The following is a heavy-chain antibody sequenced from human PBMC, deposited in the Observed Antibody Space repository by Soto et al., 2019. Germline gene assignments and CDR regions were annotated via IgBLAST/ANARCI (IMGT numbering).Heavy chain of an antibody. V-gene: IGHV3-23*01. CDR1: GFTFSSYA. Sequence: EVQLLESGGGLVQPGGSLRLSCAASGFTFSSYAMNWVRQAPGKGLEWVSVISGSGGSTYYADSVKGRCTISRDNSKNTLYLQMNSLRAEDTAVYYCAKRNYGSEFDYWGQGTLVTVSS. CDR3: AKRNYGSEFDY. J-gene: IGHJ4*02. CDR2: ISGSGGST. D-gene: IGHD3-10*01.